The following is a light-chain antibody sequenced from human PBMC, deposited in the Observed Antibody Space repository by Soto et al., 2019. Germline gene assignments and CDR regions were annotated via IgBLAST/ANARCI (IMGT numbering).Light chain of an antibody. CDR3: LQLDSYPRT. Sequence: DIQLTQSPSFLSASVGDRVTITCRASQDISDYLAWYQQKPGKAPNLLIYEASTLQSGVPSRFSGSGSGTEFTLSVSSLQPEDFATYYCLQLDSYPRTFGQGTKV. V-gene: IGKV1-9*01. CDR1: QDISDY. CDR2: EAS. J-gene: IGKJ1*01.